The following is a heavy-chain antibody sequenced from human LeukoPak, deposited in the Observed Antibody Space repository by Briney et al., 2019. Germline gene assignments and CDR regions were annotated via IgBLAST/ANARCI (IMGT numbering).Heavy chain of an antibody. CDR2: ISAYNGNT. CDR1: GGTFSSYA. CDR3: ARDGYFDY. J-gene: IGHJ4*02. Sequence: WASVKVSCKASGGTFSSYAISWVRQAPGQGLEWMGWISAYNGNTNYAQKLQGRVAMATDTSTSTAYMELRSLRSDDTAVYYCARDGYFDYWGQGTLVTVSS. V-gene: IGHV1-18*01.